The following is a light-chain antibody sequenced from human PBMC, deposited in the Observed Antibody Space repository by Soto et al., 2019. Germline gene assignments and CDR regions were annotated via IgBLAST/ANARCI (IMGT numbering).Light chain of an antibody. V-gene: IGKV3-20*01. CDR1: QSVSSSY. J-gene: IGKJ2*01. Sequence: EIVLTQSPGTLSLSPGERATLSCRASQSVSSSYLAWYQQKPGQAPRLLIDGASIRATGIPDRLSGSGSGTDFTLTISRLKPEDFAVYYCQQYSSSPYTFGQGTKVEIK. CDR3: QQYSSSPYT. CDR2: GAS.